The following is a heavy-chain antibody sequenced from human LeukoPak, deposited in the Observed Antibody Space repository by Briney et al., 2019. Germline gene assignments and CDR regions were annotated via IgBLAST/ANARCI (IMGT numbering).Heavy chain of an antibody. V-gene: IGHV3-30*03. D-gene: IGHD1-26*01. CDR1: GFTFSSYG. CDR2: ISYDGSNK. Sequence: GGSLRLSCAASGFTFSSYGMHWVRQAPGKGLEWVAVISYDGSNKYYADSVKGRFTISRDNSKNTLYLQMSSLRTEDTAVYYCARGESYRFDYWGQGTLVTVSS. CDR3: ARGESYRFDY. J-gene: IGHJ4*02.